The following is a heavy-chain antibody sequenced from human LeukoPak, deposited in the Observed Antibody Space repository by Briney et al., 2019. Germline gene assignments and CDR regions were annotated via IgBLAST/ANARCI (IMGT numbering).Heavy chain of an antibody. V-gene: IGHV1-2*02. Sequence: GASVKVSCKASGYTFTGYYMHWVRQAPGQGLEWMGWINPNSGGTNYAQKFQGRVTMTRDTSISTAYMELSSLRSEDTAAYYCARETRDYDILTGYYNLADYWGQGTLVTVSS. CDR3: ARETRDYDILTGYYNLADY. CDR2: INPNSGGT. J-gene: IGHJ4*02. D-gene: IGHD3-9*01. CDR1: GYTFTGYY.